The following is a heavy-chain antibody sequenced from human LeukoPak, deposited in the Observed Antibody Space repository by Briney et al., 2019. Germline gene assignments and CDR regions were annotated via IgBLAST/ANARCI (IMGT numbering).Heavy chain of an antibody. J-gene: IGHJ4*02. V-gene: IGHV4-34*01. D-gene: IGHD4-23*01. CDR3: ARDPTTVVTVPYYFDF. CDR2: INDRGTT. CDR1: GGCFTHYF. Sequence: SETLSLTCAVCGGCFTHYFWNWIRQSPGKGLEWIAEINDRGTTNYNPLLKSRVTISVDTSKNQFSLKLTSVTAADTGVYYCARDPTTVVTVPYYFDFWGQGTPVTVSS.